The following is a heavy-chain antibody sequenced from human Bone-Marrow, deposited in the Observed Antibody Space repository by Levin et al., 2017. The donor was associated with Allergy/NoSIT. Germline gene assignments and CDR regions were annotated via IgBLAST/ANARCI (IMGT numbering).Heavy chain of an antibody. J-gene: IGHJ4*02. Sequence: SETLSLTCTVSGASISDRNYYWGWIRQPPGKGLEWIGNIYFSGHTFYHPSLKSRITISVDRSKNQFSLKLNSVTAADTAVYYCARADPIDGAWGNFDYWGRGTLITVSS. CDR3: ARADPIDGAWGNFDY. CDR2: IYFSGHT. CDR1: GASISDRNYY. D-gene: IGHD5-24*01. V-gene: IGHV4-39*07.